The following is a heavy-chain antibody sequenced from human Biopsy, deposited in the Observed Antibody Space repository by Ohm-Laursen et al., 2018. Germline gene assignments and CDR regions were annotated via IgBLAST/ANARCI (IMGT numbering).Heavy chain of an antibody. CDR1: GFNFDDYA. CDR3: VRSLRNYDFLDS. CDR2: LTWNSGTI. D-gene: IGHD3-16*01. V-gene: IGHV3-9*01. J-gene: IGHJ2*01. Sequence: SLRLSCAASGFNFDDYAMHWIRQGPGKGLEWVAGLTWNSGTIAYAGSVRGRFTISRGNAKNSLYLQMNNLTSEDTALYYCVRSLRNYDFLDSWGHGTLVSVSS.